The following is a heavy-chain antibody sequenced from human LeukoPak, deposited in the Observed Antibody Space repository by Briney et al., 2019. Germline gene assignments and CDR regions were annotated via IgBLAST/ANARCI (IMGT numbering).Heavy chain of an antibody. D-gene: IGHD5-24*01. J-gene: IGHJ4*02. V-gene: IGHV3-53*01. CDR2: IYSGGST. Sequence: GGSLRLSCAASGFTVSSKSMSWVRQAPGKGLEWISVIYSGGSTNYADSVKGRFTISRDSSKNTLYLQMNSLRAEDTAMYYCARWWLQQEVFFDYWGQGTLVTVSS. CDR1: GFTVSSKS. CDR3: ARWWLQQEVFFDY.